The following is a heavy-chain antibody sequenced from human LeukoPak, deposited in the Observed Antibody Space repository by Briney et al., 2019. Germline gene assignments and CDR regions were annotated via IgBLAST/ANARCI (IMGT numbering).Heavy chain of an antibody. Sequence: ASVKVSCKASGGTFSSYAISWVRQAPGQGLEWMGGIIPIFGTANYAQKFQGRVTITTDESTSTAYMELSSLRSEDTAVYYCARGLDDILTGLNYWGQGTLVTVSS. CDR3: ARGLDDILTGLNY. D-gene: IGHD3-9*01. V-gene: IGHV1-69*05. CDR1: GGTFSSYA. J-gene: IGHJ4*02. CDR2: IIPIFGTA.